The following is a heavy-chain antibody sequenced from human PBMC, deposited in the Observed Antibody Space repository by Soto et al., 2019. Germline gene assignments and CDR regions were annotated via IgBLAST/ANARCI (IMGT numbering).Heavy chain of an antibody. J-gene: IGHJ4*02. D-gene: IGHD1-20*01. V-gene: IGHV1-46*01. CDR1: GYTFTSYY. CDR2: INPSGGST. CDR3: AGLTEEVVDY. Sequence: ASVKVSCKXSGYTFTSYYMHWVRQAPGQGLEWMGIINPSGGSTSYAQKFQGRVTMTRDTSTSTVYMELSSLRSEDTAVYYCAGLTEEVVDYWGQGTLVTAPQ.